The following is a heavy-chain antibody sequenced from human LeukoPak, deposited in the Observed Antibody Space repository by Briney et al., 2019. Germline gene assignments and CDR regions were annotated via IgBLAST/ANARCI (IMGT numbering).Heavy chain of an antibody. J-gene: IGHJ4*02. CDR2: IYPGDSGT. CDR3: ARHQYSGSYFVFDD. CDR1: GFSFTNYW. V-gene: IGHV5-51*01. Sequence: GESLKISCKGSGFSFTNYWIGWVRQMPGKSLEWMGIIYPGDSGTRYSPSFQGQVTISADKSISTAYVQWSSLKASDTAMYYCARHQYSGSYFVFDDWGQGTLVTVSS. D-gene: IGHD1-26*01.